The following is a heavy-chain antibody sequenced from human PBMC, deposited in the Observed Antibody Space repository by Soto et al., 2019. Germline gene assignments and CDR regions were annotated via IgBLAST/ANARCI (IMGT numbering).Heavy chain of an antibody. J-gene: IGHJ4*02. CDR3: ARYRREAVAGYTPDN. CDR2: VYNSGST. V-gene: IGHV4-59*01. CDR1: GGSISSNY. D-gene: IGHD6-13*01. Sequence: PSETLSLTCTVSGGSISSNYWTWIRQPPGKGLEWIGYVYNSGSTNYNPSLKSRVTISEDTSKSKFSLKVNSMTAADTAVDYCARYRREAVAGYTPDNWGQGILVTVSS.